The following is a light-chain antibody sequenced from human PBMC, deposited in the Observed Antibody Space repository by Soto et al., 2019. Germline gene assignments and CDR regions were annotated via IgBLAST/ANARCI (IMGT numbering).Light chain of an antibody. CDR1: QSVSSSY. V-gene: IGKV3-20*01. Sequence: EIVLTQSPGTLSLSPGERATLSCRASQSVSSSYLAWYQQKPGQAPRLLIYGASSRATGIPDRFSGSGSGKDFTLTISRLEPEDFAVYYWQQYGSSPLFTFGPGTKRDIK. CDR2: GAS. J-gene: IGKJ3*01. CDR3: QQYGSSPLFT.